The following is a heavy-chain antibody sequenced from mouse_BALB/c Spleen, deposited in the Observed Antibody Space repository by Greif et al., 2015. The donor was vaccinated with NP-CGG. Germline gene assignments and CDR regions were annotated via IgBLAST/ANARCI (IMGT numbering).Heavy chain of an antibody. J-gene: IGHJ3*01. CDR1: GFTFNTYA. CDR2: IRSKSNNYAT. CDR3: TTATGSFAY. Sequence: EVQVVESGGGLVQPKGSLKLSCAASGFTFNTYAMNWVRQAPGKGLEWVARIRSKSNNYATYYADSVKDRFTISRDDSQSMLYLQMNNLKTEDTAMYYCTTATGSFAYWGQGTLVTVSA. D-gene: IGHD1-2*01. V-gene: IGHV10-1*02.